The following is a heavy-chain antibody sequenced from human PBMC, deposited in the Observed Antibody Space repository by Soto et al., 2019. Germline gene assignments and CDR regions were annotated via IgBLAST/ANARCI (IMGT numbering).Heavy chain of an antibody. CDR2: IWYDGSNK. J-gene: IGHJ6*02. CDR1: GFTFSSYG. V-gene: IGHV3-33*01. Sequence: HPGGSLRLSCAASGFTFSSYGMHWVRQAPGKGLEWVAVIWYDGSNKYYADSVKGRFTISRDNSKNTLYLQMNSLRAEDTAVYYCARLPRVDTAMVRSSDYYYGMDVWGQGTTVTVSS. D-gene: IGHD5-18*01. CDR3: ARLPRVDTAMVRSSDYYYGMDV.